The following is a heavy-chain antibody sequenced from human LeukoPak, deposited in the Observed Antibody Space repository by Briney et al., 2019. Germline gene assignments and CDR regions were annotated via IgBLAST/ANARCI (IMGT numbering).Heavy chain of an antibody. CDR1: GGSISSYY. CDR2: IYTSGST. V-gene: IGHV4-4*07. CDR3: ARDGPRSSSWFDYYYYYMDV. Sequence: SETLSLTCTVSGGSISSYYWSWIRQPAGKGLEWIGRIYTSGSTNYNPSLKSRVTMSVDTSKNQFSLKLSSVTAADTAVYYCARDGPRSSSWFDYYYYYMDVWGKGTTVTVSS. J-gene: IGHJ6*03. D-gene: IGHD6-13*01.